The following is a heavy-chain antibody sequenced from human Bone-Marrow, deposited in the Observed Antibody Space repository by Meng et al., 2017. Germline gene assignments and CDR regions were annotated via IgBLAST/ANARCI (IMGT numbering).Heavy chain of an antibody. CDR2: ITWNSGSI. CDR3: AKDGQRPF. CDR1: GFTFDSYA. D-gene: IGHD6-25*01. Sequence: SLKISCVASGFTFDSYAMHWVRQVPGKGLEWVSGITWNSGSIGYADSVKGRFTIYRDNAKNSLHLQMNSLRPDDTAFYYCAKDGQRPFWGQGTLVTVSS. V-gene: IGHV3-9*01. J-gene: IGHJ4*02.